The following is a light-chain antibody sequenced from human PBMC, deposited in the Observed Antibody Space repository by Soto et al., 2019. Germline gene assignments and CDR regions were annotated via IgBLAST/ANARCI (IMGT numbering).Light chain of an antibody. Sequence: EIVLTQSPGTLSVSPGERATLSCRASQSVSSSYLGWYQQHPRQPPMLLIYGSTSSATGIPDRFSGSGSEKDFTLTISRLEPEDFAVYYCHQYDSSPLTFGGGTKVEIK. J-gene: IGKJ4*01. CDR2: GST. V-gene: IGKV3-20*01. CDR1: QSVSSSY. CDR3: HQYDSSPLT.